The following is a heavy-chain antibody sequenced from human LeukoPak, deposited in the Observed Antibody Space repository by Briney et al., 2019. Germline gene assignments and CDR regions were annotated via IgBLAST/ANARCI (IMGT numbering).Heavy chain of an antibody. CDR3: ARSPDILTGENFDY. J-gene: IGHJ4*02. V-gene: IGHV1-69*06. CDR1: GGTFSSYA. CDR2: IIPIFGTA. Sequence: GASVTVSCKASGGTFSSYAISWVRQAPGQGLEWMGGIIPIFGTANYAQKFQGRVTITADKSTSTAYMELSSLRSEDTAVYYCARSPDILTGENFDYWGQGTLVTVSS. D-gene: IGHD3-9*01.